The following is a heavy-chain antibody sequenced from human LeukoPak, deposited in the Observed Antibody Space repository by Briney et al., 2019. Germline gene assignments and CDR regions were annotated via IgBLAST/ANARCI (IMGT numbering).Heavy chain of an antibody. CDR1: GGTFSSYA. J-gene: IGHJ4*02. CDR3: ARDYYDSSGQFDY. D-gene: IGHD3-22*01. V-gene: IGHV1-69*04. Sequence: SVKDSCKASGGTFSSYAISWVRQAPGQGLEWMGRIIPILGIANYAQKFQGRVTITADKSTSTAYMELSSLRSEDTAVYYCARDYYDSSGQFDYWGQGTLVTVSS. CDR2: IIPILGIA.